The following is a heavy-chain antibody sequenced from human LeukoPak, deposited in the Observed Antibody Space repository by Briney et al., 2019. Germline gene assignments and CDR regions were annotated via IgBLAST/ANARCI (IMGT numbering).Heavy chain of an antibody. CDR2: ISASGST. Sequence: PSETLSLTCTVSNGSISIYYWSWVRQPAGKGLEWIGRISASGSTNYNPSLKSRVTMSVDTSKNQFSLTLSSVTAADTAVYYCAREITVTRPFDYWGQGTLVTVSS. CDR3: AREITVTRPFDY. J-gene: IGHJ4*02. CDR1: NGSISIYY. D-gene: IGHD4-17*01. V-gene: IGHV4-4*07.